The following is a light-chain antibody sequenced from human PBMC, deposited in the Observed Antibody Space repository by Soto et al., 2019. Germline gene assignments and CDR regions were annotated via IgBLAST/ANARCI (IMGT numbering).Light chain of an antibody. V-gene: IGKV3-11*01. J-gene: IGKJ5*01. Sequence: EIVMTQSPATLSVSPGERATLSCWASQSVINNLAWYQQKPGQAPRLLIYGASSRATGIPDRFSGTGSETDFTLTISSLEPEDFAVYYCQQRSNWPPITFGQGTRLEIK. CDR2: GAS. CDR3: QQRSNWPPIT. CDR1: QSVINN.